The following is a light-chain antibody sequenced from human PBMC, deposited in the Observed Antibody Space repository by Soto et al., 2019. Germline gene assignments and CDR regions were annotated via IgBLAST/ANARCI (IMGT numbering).Light chain of an antibody. CDR3: LQTYIRPYT. J-gene: IGKJ2*01. V-gene: IGKV1-39*01. Sequence: DIQMTQSPSSLSASVGDRVTIACRASQSIRNYLTWYQQKPGKAPKLLVYGASSLQSGVPSRFSGSESGTDFTLTISSVQPEDFATYHCLQTYIRPYTFGQGTKLEIK. CDR2: GAS. CDR1: QSIRNY.